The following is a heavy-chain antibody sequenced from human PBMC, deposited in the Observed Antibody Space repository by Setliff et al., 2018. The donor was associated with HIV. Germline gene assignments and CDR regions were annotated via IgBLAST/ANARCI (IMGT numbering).Heavy chain of an antibody. CDR3: ARRPGIAAAGGKLDY. Sequence: GESLKISCKGSGYSFTSYWIGWVRQMPGKGLEWMGIIYPGDSDTSYSPSFQGQVTISADKSSSTAYLEWSSLKASDTAMYYCARRPGIAAAGGKLDYWGQGTLATVSS. CDR2: IYPGDSDT. D-gene: IGHD6-13*01. J-gene: IGHJ4*02. CDR1: GYSFTSYW. V-gene: IGHV5-51*01.